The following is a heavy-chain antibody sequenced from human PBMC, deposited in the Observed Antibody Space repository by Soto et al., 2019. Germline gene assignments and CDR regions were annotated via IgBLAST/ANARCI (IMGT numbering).Heavy chain of an antibody. CDR3: ARAPLN. CDR1: GRYFSNGGYY. Sequence: SETLSLTYSVSGRYFSNGGYYWSWIRQHPGKGLEWIGYIYYSGSTYYNPSLKSRVTISVDTSKNQFSLKLSSVTDADTAVYYCARAPLNWGQGTLVTVSS. CDR2: IYYSGST. J-gene: IGHJ4*02. V-gene: IGHV4-31*03.